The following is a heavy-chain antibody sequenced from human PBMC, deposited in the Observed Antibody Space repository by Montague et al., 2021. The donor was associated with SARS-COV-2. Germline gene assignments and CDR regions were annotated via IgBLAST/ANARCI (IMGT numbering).Heavy chain of an antibody. CDR2: IYHSGST. CDR3: AREPQVGAMDY. J-gene: IGHJ4*02. D-gene: IGHD1-26*01. Sequence: SETLSLTCAVYGGSFSGYYWSWIRQPPGKGLEWIGGIYHSGSTNYNPSLKRRVTISVDTSKNQFSLRLSSVTAADTAVYYCAREPQVGAMDYWGQGTLVTVSS. V-gene: IGHV4-34*01. CDR1: GGSFSGYY.